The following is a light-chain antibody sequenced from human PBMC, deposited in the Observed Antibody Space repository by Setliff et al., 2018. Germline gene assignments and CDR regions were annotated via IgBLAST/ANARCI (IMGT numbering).Light chain of an antibody. CDR2: DVS. V-gene: IGLV2-14*03. CDR1: SSDVGGYNL. CDR3: CSFTSSSTLPYV. J-gene: IGLJ1*01. Sequence: QSALTQPASVSGSPGQSITISCTGTSSDVGGYNLVSWYQQHPGKVPILMIYDVSNRPSGVSNRFSGSKIGNTASLTISGLQTEDEADYYCCSFTSSSTLPYVFGTGTKVTVL.